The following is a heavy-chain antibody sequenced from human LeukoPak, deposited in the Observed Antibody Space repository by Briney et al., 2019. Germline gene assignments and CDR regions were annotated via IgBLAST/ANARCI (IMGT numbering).Heavy chain of an antibody. CDR2: ISYDGSNK. Sequence: GGSLRLSCAASGFTFSSYAMHWVRQAPGKGLEWVAVISYDGSNKYYADSVKGRFTISRDNSKNTLYLQMNSLGAEDTAVYYCARGVGQLVRTCYNYWGQGTLVTVSS. CDR1: GFTFSSYA. J-gene: IGHJ4*02. V-gene: IGHV3-30-3*01. CDR3: ARGVGQLVRTCYNY. D-gene: IGHD6-6*01.